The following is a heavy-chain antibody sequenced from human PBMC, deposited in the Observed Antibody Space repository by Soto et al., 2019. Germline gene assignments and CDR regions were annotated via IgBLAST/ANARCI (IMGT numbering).Heavy chain of an antibody. Sequence: QVRLVESGGGVVQPGGSLRLSCVASGFTFSDLSMHWVRQGPGKGLEWLAVISEDAETDFHADSVKGRFTVSRDNFKETLYLQMNSLTTDDSGVYFCAKAPFRRPYYFYGMDVWGQGTTVIVSS. D-gene: IGHD3-10*01. CDR1: GFTFSDLS. CDR3: AKAPFRRPYYFYGMDV. CDR2: ISEDAETD. J-gene: IGHJ6*02. V-gene: IGHV3-30*18.